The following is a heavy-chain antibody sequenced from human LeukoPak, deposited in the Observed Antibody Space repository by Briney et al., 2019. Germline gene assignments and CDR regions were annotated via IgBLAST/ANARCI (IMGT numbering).Heavy chain of an antibody. D-gene: IGHD2-2*01. CDR2: ISAYNGNT. V-gene: IGHV1-18*01. J-gene: IGHJ6*02. CDR3: AREGGCSSTSCYYYYYYGMDV. CDR1: GYTFTSYG. Sequence: ASVKVSCKASGYTFTSYGISWVRQAPGQGLEWMGWISAYNGNTNYAQKLQGRVTMTTDTSTSTAYMELRSLRSDDTAVYYCAREGGCSSTSCYYYYYYGMDVWGRGTTVTVSS.